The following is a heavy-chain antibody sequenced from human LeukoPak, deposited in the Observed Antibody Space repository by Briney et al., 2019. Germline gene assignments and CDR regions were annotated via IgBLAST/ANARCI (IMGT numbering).Heavy chain of an antibody. Sequence: SQTLSLTCAISGNSVSSNSKAWNSIRQSPSRGLEWLGRTYYRSKWYNDYAISVKSRITINPDTSKNQLSLQLNSVSPEYTAVYYCARDSRVSRSLHSINWGRGTLVTVSS. J-gene: IGHJ4*02. D-gene: IGHD2-2*01. CDR3: ARDSRVSRSLHSIN. CDR2: TYYRSKWYN. CDR1: GNSVSSNSKA. V-gene: IGHV6-1*01.